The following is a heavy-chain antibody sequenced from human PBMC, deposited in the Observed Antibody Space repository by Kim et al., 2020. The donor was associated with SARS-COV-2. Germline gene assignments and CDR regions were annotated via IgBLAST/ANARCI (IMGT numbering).Heavy chain of an antibody. CDR3: ARGDWSGYYSYFDY. V-gene: IGHV3-33*01. Sequence: ADSVKGRFTISRDNSKNTLYLQMNSLRAEDTAVYYCARGDWSGYYSYFDYWGQGTLVTVSS. D-gene: IGHD3-3*01. J-gene: IGHJ4*02.